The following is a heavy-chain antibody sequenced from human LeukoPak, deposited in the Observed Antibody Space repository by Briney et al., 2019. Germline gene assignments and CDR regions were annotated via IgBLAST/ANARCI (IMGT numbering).Heavy chain of an antibody. V-gene: IGHV3-48*03. Sequence: TEGSLRLSCAASGFTFSSYEMNWVRQAPGKGLEWVSYISSSGSTIYYADSVKGRFTISRDNAKNSLYLQMNSLRAEDTAVYYCARINWNGNFDYWGQGTLVTVSS. D-gene: IGHD1-1*01. CDR3: ARINWNGNFDY. J-gene: IGHJ4*02. CDR1: GFTFSSYE. CDR2: ISSSGSTI.